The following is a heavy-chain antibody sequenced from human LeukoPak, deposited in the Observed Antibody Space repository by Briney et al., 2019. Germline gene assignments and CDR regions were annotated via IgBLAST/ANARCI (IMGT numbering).Heavy chain of an antibody. V-gene: IGHV1-8*01. CDR2: MNPNSGNT. D-gene: IGHD2-8*01. Sequence: ASVKVSCKASGYTFTSYDIDWVRQATGQGLEWMGWMNPNSGNTGYAQKFQGRVTMTRNTSISTAYMELSSLRSEDTAVYYCARLVVMEDYYYYMDVWGKGTTVTVSS. J-gene: IGHJ6*03. CDR3: ARLVVMEDYYYYMDV. CDR1: GYTFTSYD.